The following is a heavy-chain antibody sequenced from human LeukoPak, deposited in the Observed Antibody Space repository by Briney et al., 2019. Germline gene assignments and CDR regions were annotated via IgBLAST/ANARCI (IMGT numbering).Heavy chain of an antibody. Sequence: GGSLRLSCAASGLTFSRFALTWVRQSPGKGLEWVSSIDSYSTYYADSVKGRFTISRDNSKNTLYLQMNSLRAEDTALYYCAKDIREGYYDSSGYSVGFDYWGQGTLVTVSS. D-gene: IGHD3-22*01. CDR2: IDSYST. CDR3: AKDIREGYYDSSGYSVGFDY. V-gene: IGHV3-23*01. CDR1: GLTFSRFA. J-gene: IGHJ4*02.